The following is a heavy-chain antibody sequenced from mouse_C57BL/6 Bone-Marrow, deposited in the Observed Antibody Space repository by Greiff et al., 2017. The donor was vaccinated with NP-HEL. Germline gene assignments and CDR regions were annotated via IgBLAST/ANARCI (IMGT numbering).Heavy chain of an antibody. CDR1: GYTFTGYG. CDR3: ARGKLRDY. V-gene: IGHV1-9*01. J-gene: IGHJ2*01. Sequence: QVQLKQSGAELMKPGASVKLSCKASGYTFTGYGIAWVKQSPGHGLEWIGEILPGSGNTNYNEKFKGKATFTADTSSNTAYMQLSGLTTEDSAIYYCARGKLRDYWGQGTTLTVSS. D-gene: IGHD1-1*01. CDR2: ILPGSGNT.